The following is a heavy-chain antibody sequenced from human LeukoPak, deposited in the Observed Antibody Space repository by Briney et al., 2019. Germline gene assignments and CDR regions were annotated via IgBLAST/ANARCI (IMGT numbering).Heavy chain of an antibody. D-gene: IGHD3-9*01. CDR2: ISGGGGST. J-gene: IGHJ4*02. Sequence: GGSLRLSCAASGFTFSSYAMIWVRQSPGKGLEWVSAISGGGGSTYYAYYTDSVKGRFTISRDNSKNTLYLQMNSLRAEDTAVYFCVKFNDILTGYFDYWGQGTLVTVSS. CDR1: GFTFSSYA. V-gene: IGHV3-23*01. CDR3: VKFNDILTGYFDY.